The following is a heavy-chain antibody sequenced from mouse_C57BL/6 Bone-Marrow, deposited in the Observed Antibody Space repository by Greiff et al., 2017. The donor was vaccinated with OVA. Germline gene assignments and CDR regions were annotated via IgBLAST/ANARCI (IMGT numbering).Heavy chain of an antibody. D-gene: IGHD2-4*01. CDR3: ARRIYYDVPYFDY. J-gene: IGHJ2*01. CDR1: GYSITSGYY. CDR2: ISYDGSN. Sequence: DVKLQESGPGLVKPSQSLSLTCSVTGYSITSGYYWNWIRQFPGNKLEWMGYISYDGSNNYNPSLKNRISITRDTSKNQFFLKLNSVTTEDTATYYCARRIYYDVPYFDYWGQGTTLTVSS. V-gene: IGHV3-6*01.